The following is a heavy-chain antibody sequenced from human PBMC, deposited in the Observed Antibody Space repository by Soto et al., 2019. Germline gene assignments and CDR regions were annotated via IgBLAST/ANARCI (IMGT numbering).Heavy chain of an antibody. J-gene: IGHJ4*02. Sequence: EVQLLESGGALVQPGGSLRLSCAASGFPFSSCAMSWVRQAPGKGLEWVSVLSGSGSNTYYADSVKGRFTISRDNSKNTLYLQMNSQRVEETAVYYCAKDKEKGSRWYGIGGYYFDYWGQGTLLTVSS. V-gene: IGHV3-23*01. D-gene: IGHD1-26*01. CDR2: LSGSGSNT. CDR1: GFPFSSCA. CDR3: AKDKEKGSRWYGIGGYYFDY.